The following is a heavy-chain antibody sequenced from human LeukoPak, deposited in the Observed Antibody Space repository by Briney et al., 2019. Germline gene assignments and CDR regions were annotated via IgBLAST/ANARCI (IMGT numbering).Heavy chain of an antibody. Sequence: SETLSFTCTGSGVSISTYYWSWLRQPPGQGLEWLGNIYYRGSTSYNPSLNSRVTILVDTSKNQFSLNLSSVTAADTAVYYCARGGYTTGGYWYLDLWGRGTLVTVSS. J-gene: IGHJ2*01. CDR2: IYYRGST. CDR3: ARGGYTTGGYWYLDL. D-gene: IGHD4-17*01. V-gene: IGHV4-59*01. CDR1: GVSISTYY.